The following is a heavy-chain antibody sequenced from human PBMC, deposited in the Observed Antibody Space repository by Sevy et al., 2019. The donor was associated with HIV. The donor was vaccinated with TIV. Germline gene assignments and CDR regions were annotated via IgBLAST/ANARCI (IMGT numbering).Heavy chain of an antibody. Sequence: GGSLRLSCAASGFTFSTYAMSWVRQAPGKGLEWVSGISGSGISIYYADSVKGRFTISRDNAKNSLYLQMNSLRAEDTAVYYCARDPGFYCSGGSCYPRYYFDYWGQGTLVTVSS. CDR3: ARDPGFYCSGGSCYPRYYFDY. CDR1: GFTFSTYA. D-gene: IGHD2-15*01. CDR2: ISGSGISI. V-gene: IGHV3-21*01. J-gene: IGHJ4*02.